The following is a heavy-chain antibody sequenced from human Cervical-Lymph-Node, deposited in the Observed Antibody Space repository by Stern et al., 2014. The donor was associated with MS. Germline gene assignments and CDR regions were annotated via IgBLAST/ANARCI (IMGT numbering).Heavy chain of an antibody. CDR3: ARGRLGVFDY. CDR1: GYTITDYA. V-gene: IGHV1-3*01. Sequence: QVQLVQSGAEVKKPGASVKVSCQASGYTITDYAIHWVRQAPGQGLEWMGWIIAGDGNTNYAQMFQDRVNITRDTSASTAYMELSSLRSEDTAVYWCARGRLGVFDYWGQGSLLTVSS. CDR2: IIAGDGNT. J-gene: IGHJ4*02. D-gene: IGHD3-10*01.